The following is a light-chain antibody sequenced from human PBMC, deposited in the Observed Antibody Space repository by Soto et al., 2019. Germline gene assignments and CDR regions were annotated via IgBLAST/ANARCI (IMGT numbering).Light chain of an antibody. Sequence: QLVLTQAPSASASLGASVKLTCILSSGHSNYAIAWHQQQPEKGPRYLMKLNSDGSHSKGDGIPDRFSGSSSGAERYLTISSLQSEDEADYYCQTWGTGIVVFGGGTKLIVL. V-gene: IGLV4-69*01. CDR2: LNSDGSH. CDR1: SGHSNYA. CDR3: QTWGTGIVV. J-gene: IGLJ2*01.